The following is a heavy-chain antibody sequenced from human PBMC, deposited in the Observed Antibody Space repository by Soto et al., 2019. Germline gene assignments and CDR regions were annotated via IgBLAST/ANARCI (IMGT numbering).Heavy chain of an antibody. V-gene: IGHV3-23*01. CDR3: AKVSSSWYAGFFDL. CDR1: GFTFSSHA. J-gene: IGHJ4*02. D-gene: IGHD6-13*01. CDR2: LSDSGISI. Sequence: EVQPLASGGGWVQLGGSLGLACTASGFTFSSHAMTWVRQAPGKGLEWVSGLSDSGISIYYADSVKDRLTISRDNSKNTLYLQIHTLRAEDTAVYYCAKVSSSWYAGFFDLWGQGTLVTVSS.